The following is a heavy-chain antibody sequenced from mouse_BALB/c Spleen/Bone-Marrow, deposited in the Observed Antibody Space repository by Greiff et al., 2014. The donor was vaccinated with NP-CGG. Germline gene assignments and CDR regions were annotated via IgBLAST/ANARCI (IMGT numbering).Heavy chain of an antibody. CDR3: ARWNYYGSLYWYFDV. J-gene: IGHJ1*01. CDR2: INPSNGRT. D-gene: IGHD1-1*01. V-gene: IGHV1S81*02. CDR1: GYTFTSYW. Sequence: VQLQQSGAELVKPGASVKLSCKASGYTFTSYWMHWVKQRPGQGLEWIGEINPSNGRTNYNEKFKSKATLTVDKSSSTAYMQLSSLTSKDSAVYYCARWNYYGSLYWYFDVWGAGTTVTVSS.